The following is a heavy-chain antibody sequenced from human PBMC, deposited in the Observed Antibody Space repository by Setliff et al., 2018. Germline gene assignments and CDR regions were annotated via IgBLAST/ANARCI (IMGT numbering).Heavy chain of an antibody. CDR1: GYNFANHW. D-gene: IGHD1-1*01. CDR2: IDPGDSYA. CDR3: ARLGRERSTFAWLDA. V-gene: IGHV5-10-1*01. Sequence: GESLKLSCQASGYNFANHWIAWVRLMPGKGLEYMGRIDPGDSYADYSPSFEGLVTISADKSQTTVYLQWTSLQASDTALYLCARLGRERSTFAWLDAWGQGTQVTVSS. J-gene: IGHJ5*02.